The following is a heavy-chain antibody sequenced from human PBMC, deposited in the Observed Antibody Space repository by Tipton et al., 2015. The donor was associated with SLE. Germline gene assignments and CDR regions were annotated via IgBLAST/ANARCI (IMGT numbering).Heavy chain of an antibody. CDR1: GFTFSSYE. J-gene: IGHJ6*03. V-gene: IGHV3-48*03. CDR2: ISLSGSTI. D-gene: IGHD1-26*01. CDR3: ARSGSYPFYYYYMDV. Sequence: SLRLSCAASGFTFSSYEMNWVRRAPGKGLEWVSYISLSGSTIYYADSVKGRFTISRDNAKNSLFLQMNSLRAEDTAVYYCARSGSYPFYYYYMDVWGKGTTVTVSS.